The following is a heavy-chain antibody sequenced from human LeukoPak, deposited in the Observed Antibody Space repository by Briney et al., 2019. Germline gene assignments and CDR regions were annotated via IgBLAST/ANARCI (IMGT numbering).Heavy chain of an antibody. Sequence: GESLKISCKGSGYNFTNYWIGWVRQMSGGGLQWMGIIYPGDSDTRYSPSFQGQVTISVDKSIGTAYLQWSSLKASDTAMYYSARRRRGYCTRDDCLYYYYFDYWGQGSLVTVSS. D-gene: IGHD2-8*02. CDR1: GYNFTNYW. CDR3: ARRRRGYCTRDDCLYYYYFDY. J-gene: IGHJ4*02. CDR2: IYPGDSDT. V-gene: IGHV5-51*01.